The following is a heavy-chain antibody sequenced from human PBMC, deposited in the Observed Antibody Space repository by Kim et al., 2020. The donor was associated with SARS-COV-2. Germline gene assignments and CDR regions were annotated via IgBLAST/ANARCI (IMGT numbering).Heavy chain of an antibody. CDR2: SP. Sequence: SPTHTTSLKSRVTLSVDPSKNQFSLKLSSVTAADTAVYYCARGYYGPGDYWGQGTLVTVSS. CDR3: ARGYYGPGDY. V-gene: IGHV4-34*01. J-gene: IGHJ4*02. D-gene: IGHD3-10*01.